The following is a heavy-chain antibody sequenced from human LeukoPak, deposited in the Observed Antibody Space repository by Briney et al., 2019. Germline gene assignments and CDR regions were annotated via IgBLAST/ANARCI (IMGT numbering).Heavy chain of an antibody. CDR1: GFTFSSYW. J-gene: IGHJ4*02. CDR3: ASHDYGDYASFDY. CDR2: IKEDGNEK. D-gene: IGHD4-17*01. Sequence: GGSLRLSCAASGFTFSSYWMSWVRQAPGKGLEWVANIKEDGNEKYYVDSVKGRFTISRDNAQNSLYLQMNSLRAEDTAVYFCASHDYGDYASFDYWGQGTLVTVSP. V-gene: IGHV3-7*03.